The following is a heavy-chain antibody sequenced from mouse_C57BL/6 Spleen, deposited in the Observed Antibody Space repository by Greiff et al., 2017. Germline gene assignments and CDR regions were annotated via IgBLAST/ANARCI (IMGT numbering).Heavy chain of an antibody. D-gene: IGHD5-1-1*01. CDR2: INPNNGGT. Sequence: EVKLMESGPELVKPGASVKMSCKASGYTFTDYNMHWVKQSHGKSLEWIGYINPNNGGTSYNQKFKGKATLTVNKSSSTAYMELRSLTSEDSAVYYCARDGIPFLFAYWGQGTLVTVSA. V-gene: IGHV1-22*01. CDR3: ARDGIPFLFAY. CDR1: GYTFTDYN. J-gene: IGHJ3*01.